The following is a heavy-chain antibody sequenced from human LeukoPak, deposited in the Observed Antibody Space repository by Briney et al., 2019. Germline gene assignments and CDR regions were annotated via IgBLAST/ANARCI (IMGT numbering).Heavy chain of an antibody. Sequence: PGGSLRLSCAASGFTFSSYWMHWVRQAPGKGLVWVSRINSDGSSTSYADSVKGRFTISRDNAKNTLYLQMNSLRAEDTAVYYSARGIRMVAPGYWGQGTLVTVSS. CDR3: ARGIRMVAPGY. J-gene: IGHJ4*02. CDR1: GFTFSSYW. V-gene: IGHV3-74*01. D-gene: IGHD4/OR15-4a*01. CDR2: INSDGSST.